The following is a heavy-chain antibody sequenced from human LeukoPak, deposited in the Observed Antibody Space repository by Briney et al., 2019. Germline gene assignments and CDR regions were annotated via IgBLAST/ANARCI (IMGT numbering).Heavy chain of an antibody. Sequence: GASVKVSCKASGYIFSIYAMIWVRQAPGQGLEWMGWIDANSGGTNYAQRFQGRVTMTRDTSISTAYMELSRLKSDDTAVYYCARDVSWGGSAFDYWGQGTLITVSS. CDR1: GYIFSIYA. V-gene: IGHV1-2*02. CDR3: ARDVSWGGSAFDY. D-gene: IGHD3-3*01. J-gene: IGHJ4*02. CDR2: IDANSGGT.